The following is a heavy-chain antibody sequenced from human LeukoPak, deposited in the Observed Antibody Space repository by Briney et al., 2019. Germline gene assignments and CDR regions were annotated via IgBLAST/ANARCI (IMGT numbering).Heavy chain of an antibody. CDR1: GGTFTSYA. Sequence: SVKVSCKASGGTFTSYAISWVRQAPGQGLEWMGRIIPILGIANYAQKFQGRVTITADKSTSTAYMELSSLRSEDTAVYYCASPSDSRYDSSGYYYFDYWGQGTLVTVSS. CDR3: ASPSDSRYDSSGYYYFDY. V-gene: IGHV1-69*04. CDR2: IIPILGIA. D-gene: IGHD3-22*01. J-gene: IGHJ4*02.